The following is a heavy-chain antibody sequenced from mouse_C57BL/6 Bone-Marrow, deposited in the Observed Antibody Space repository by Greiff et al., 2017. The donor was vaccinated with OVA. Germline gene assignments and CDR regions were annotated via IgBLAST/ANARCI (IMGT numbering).Heavy chain of an antibody. CDR2: IDPENGDT. Sequence: VQLQQSGAELVRPGASVKLSCTASGFNIKDDYMHWVKQTPEQGLEWIGWIDPENGDTEYASKFQGQATITAATSSNTAYLQLSSLTSEDTAVYYCTVDGPVGIYAMGYWGQGTSVTVSA. V-gene: IGHV14-4*01. J-gene: IGHJ4*01. D-gene: IGHD2-3*01. CDR3: TVDGPVGIYAMGY. CDR1: GFNIKDDY.